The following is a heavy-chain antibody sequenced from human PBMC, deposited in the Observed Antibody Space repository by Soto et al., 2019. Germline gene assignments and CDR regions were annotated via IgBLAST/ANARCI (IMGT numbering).Heavy chain of an antibody. V-gene: IGHV3-48*03. J-gene: IGHJ6*02. CDR2: ISSSGSTI. CDR1: GFTFSSYE. D-gene: IGHD3-3*01. CDR3: ASTNYDFWSGAYYYYGMDV. Sequence: QTGGSLRLSCAASGFTFSSYEMNWVRQAPGKGLEWVSYISSSGSTIYYADSVKGRFTISRDNAKNSLYLQMNSLRAEDTAVYYCASTNYDFWSGAYYYYGMDVWGQGTTVTVSS.